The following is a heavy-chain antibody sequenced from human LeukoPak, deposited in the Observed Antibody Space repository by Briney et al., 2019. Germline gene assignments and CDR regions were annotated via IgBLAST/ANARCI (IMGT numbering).Heavy chain of an antibody. CDR2: ISSSSNYI. J-gene: IGHJ5*02. V-gene: IGHV3-21*01. CDR3: VRIPNSADFPNWFDP. D-gene: IGHD2/OR15-2a*01. Sequence: GGSLRLSXAASGFTFRSSTMNWIRQAPGKGLEWVSSISSSSNYIYYADSVKGRFTISRDNAKNSLYLQMNSLRADDTAVYYCVRIPNSADFPNWFDPWGQGTLVTVSS. CDR1: GFTFRSST.